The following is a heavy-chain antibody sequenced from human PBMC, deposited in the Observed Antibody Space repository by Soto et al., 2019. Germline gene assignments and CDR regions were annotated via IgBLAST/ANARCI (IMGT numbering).Heavy chain of an antibody. CDR1: GFTFSSYG. Sequence: QVQLVESGGGVVQPGRSLRLSCAASGFTFSSYGMHWVRQAPGKGLEWVAVIWNDGSNKYYADSVKGRFTISRDNSKNTLYLQMNSLRAEDTAVYYCARSGGGWLRTTYYFDYWGQGTLVTVSS. V-gene: IGHV3-33*01. D-gene: IGHD5-12*01. CDR2: IWNDGSNK. J-gene: IGHJ4*02. CDR3: ARSGGGWLRTTYYFDY.